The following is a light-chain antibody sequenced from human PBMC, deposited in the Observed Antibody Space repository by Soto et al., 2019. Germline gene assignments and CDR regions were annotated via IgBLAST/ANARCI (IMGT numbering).Light chain of an antibody. CDR1: SSDVGSYEF. CDR3: CSYAGGSNV. V-gene: IGLV2-23*03. Sequence: QSVLTQPASVSESPGQSITISCTGTSSDVGSYEFVSWYQQYPGKAPKLMIYEGSKRPSGVSDRFSGSKSGNTASLTISGLQAEDEADYFCCSYAGGSNVFGAVTKVTV. J-gene: IGLJ1*01. CDR2: EGS.